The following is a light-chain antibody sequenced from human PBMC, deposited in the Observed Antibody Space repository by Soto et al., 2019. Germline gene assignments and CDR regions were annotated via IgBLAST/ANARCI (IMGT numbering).Light chain of an antibody. CDR3: QSYDSSLSGSNVV. Sequence: QSVLTQPPSVSGAPGQRVTISCTGSSSNIGAGYDVHWYQQLPGTAPKLLIYGNSNRPSGVPDRFSGSKSGTSASLAITGLQAEDEPDYYCQSYDSSLSGSNVVFGGGTQLTVL. V-gene: IGLV1-40*01. J-gene: IGLJ2*01. CDR2: GNS. CDR1: SSNIGAGYD.